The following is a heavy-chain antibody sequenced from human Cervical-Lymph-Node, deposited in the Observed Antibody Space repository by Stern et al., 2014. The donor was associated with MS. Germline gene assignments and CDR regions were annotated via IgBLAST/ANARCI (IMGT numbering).Heavy chain of an antibody. J-gene: IGHJ6*02. D-gene: IGHD3-10*01. Sequence: QVQLVESGGGVVQPGRSLRLSCAVSGFSLNSLGMHWVRQAPGKGLEWVAVISFVGSNERYGDSVKGRFRISRDISNNTLYLQMSSLRPEDTAVYYCFGVGDAMHVWGQGTTVIVSS. CDR2: ISFVGSNE. CDR1: GFSLNSLG. V-gene: IGHV3-30*03. CDR3: FGVGDAMHV.